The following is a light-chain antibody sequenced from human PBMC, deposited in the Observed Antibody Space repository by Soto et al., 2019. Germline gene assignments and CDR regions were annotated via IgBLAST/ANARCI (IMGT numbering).Light chain of an antibody. CDR1: QTVGSAY. V-gene: IGKV3-20*01. J-gene: IGKJ1*01. CDR3: QQYGSSRWS. CDR2: GTS. Sequence: EIVLTQSPGTLSLSPGDRASLSCRASQTVGSAYLAWYQHKPGQAPRLLIFGTSSRATGIPYRFSGSGYGTDFTLTISRLAPEDFAVYYCQQYGSSRWSFGQGTKVEAK.